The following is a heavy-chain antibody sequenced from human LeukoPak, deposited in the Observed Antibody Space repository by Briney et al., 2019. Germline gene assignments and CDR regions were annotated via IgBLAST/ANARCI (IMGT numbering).Heavy chain of an antibody. CDR2: ISSSSSTI. CDR3: ARAFLRFGDPGVDY. Sequence: GGSLRLSCAASGFTFSSYSMNWVRQAPGKGLEWVSYISSSSSTIYYADSVKGRFTISRDNAKNSLYLQMNSLRAEDTAVYYCARAFLRFGDPGVDYWGQGTLVTVSS. D-gene: IGHD3-10*01. J-gene: IGHJ4*02. V-gene: IGHV3-48*04. CDR1: GFTFSSYS.